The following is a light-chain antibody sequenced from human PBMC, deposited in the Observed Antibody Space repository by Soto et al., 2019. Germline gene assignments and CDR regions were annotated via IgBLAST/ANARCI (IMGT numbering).Light chain of an antibody. CDR1: QSVSSY. J-gene: IGKJ4*01. Sequence: EIVLTQSPATLSLSPGERATLSCRASQSVSSYLAWYQQKPGQAPRLLIYDASNRATRIPARFSGSGSGTDFTLSISSLEPEDFATYYCQQRRNWPLTFGGGTKVEIK. V-gene: IGKV3-11*01. CDR3: QQRRNWPLT. CDR2: DAS.